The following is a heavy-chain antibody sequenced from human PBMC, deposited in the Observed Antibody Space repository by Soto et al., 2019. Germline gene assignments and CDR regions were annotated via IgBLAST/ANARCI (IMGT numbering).Heavy chain of an antibody. J-gene: IGHJ5*02. V-gene: IGHV1-69*02. CDR2: FIPILGKT. CDR3: TRNKMALHP. Sequence: QVQLVQAGAEVKEPGSSVKVSCKASGDTLNNFTVTWVRQAPGQGLEWMGTFIPILGKTNHAQKVQGRVTPSADTTTNTTDIEPSSLTSDDTAVYYCTRNKMALHPWGQGTLVTVSS. CDR1: GDTLNNFT.